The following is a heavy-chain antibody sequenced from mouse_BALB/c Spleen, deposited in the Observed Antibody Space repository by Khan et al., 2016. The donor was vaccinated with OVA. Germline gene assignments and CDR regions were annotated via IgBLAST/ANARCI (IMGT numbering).Heavy chain of an antibody. V-gene: IGHV1-9*01. CDR1: GYTFSSYW. J-gene: IGHJ3*01. CDR3: ARGDYGSRFAY. Sequence: QVQLQQSGAELMKPGASVKISCKATGYTFSSYWIEWVKQRPGHGLEWIGEILPGSGSTNYNEKFKGKATFTADTSSNTAYMQLRSLTSEDSAVYYCARGDYGSRFAYWGQGTLVTVSA. D-gene: IGHD1-1*01. CDR2: ILPGSGST.